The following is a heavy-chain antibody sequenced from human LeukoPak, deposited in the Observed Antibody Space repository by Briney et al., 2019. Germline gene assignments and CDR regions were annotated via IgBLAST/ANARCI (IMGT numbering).Heavy chain of an antibody. D-gene: IGHD3-22*01. CDR3: AAPRTYYYDSSGYFDY. CDR2: IIPIFGTA. Sequence: SVEVSCKASGGTFSSYAISWVRQAPGQGLEWMGGIIPIFGTANYAQKFQGRVTITADESTSTAYMELSSLRSEDTAVYYCAAPRTYYYDSSGYFDYWGQGTLVTVSS. CDR1: GGTFSSYA. J-gene: IGHJ4*02. V-gene: IGHV1-69*01.